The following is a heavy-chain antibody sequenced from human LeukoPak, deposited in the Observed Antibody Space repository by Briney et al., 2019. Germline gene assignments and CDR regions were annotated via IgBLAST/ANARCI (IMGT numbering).Heavy chain of an antibody. Sequence: PSETLSLTCTVSGGSVSSGSYYWSWIRQPPGKGLEWIGYIYYSGSTNYNPSLKSRVTISVDTSKNQFSLKLSSVTAADTAVYYCARGSGGYYRKSVDYWGQGTLVTVSS. CDR2: IYYSGST. CDR3: ARGSGGYYRKSVDY. V-gene: IGHV4-61*01. D-gene: IGHD3-10*01. J-gene: IGHJ4*02. CDR1: GGSVSSGSYY.